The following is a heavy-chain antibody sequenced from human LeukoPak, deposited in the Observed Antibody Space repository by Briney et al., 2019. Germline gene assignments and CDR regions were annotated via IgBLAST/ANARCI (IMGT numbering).Heavy chain of an antibody. CDR3: ARAGEGLLAYSFDL. Sequence: GGSLRLSCAASGFTFSSNWMHWVRQGPGKGLVWVSRINSDGGGTSYADSVKGRFTISRDNAKNTLYLQMNSLRAEDTAVYYCARAGEGLLAYSFDLWGQGTMVTVSS. CDR2: INSDGGGT. J-gene: IGHJ3*01. CDR1: GFTFSSNW. V-gene: IGHV3-74*01. D-gene: IGHD1-26*01.